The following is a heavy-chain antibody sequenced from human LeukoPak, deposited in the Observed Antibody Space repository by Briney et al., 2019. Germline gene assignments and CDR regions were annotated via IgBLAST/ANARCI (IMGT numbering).Heavy chain of an antibody. CDR2: ISAYNGNT. D-gene: IGHD1-26*01. CDR3: ARDPSRRVGAPSFCDY. J-gene: IGHJ4*02. V-gene: IGHV1-18*01. Sequence: ASVKVSCKASGYTLTSYGISWVRQAPGQGLEWMGWISAYNGNTNYAQKLQGRVTMTTDTSTSTAYMELRSLRSDDTAVYYCARDPSRRVGAPSFCDYWGQGTLVTVSS. CDR1: GYTLTSYG.